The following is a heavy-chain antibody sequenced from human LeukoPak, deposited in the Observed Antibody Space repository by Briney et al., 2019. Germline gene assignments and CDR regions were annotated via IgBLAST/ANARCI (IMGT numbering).Heavy chain of an antibody. CDR1: GFTFSSYW. CDR2: IKQDGSEK. J-gene: IGHJ6*02. D-gene: IGHD3-10*01. CDR3: ARVXDELNYYGMDV. V-gene: IGHV3-7*01. Sequence: PGGSLRLSCAASGFTFSSYWMSWVRQAPGKGLERVANIKQDGSEKYYVDPVKGRFTISRDNAKNSLYLQMNSLRAEDTAVYYCARVXDELNYYGMDVWGQGTTVTVSS.